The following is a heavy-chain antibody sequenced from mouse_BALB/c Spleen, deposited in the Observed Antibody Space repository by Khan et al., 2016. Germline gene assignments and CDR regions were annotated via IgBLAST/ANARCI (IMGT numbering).Heavy chain of an antibody. CDR1: GCSLTSYD. D-gene: IGHD1-1*01. CDR3: VRGRYGSIPFDY. CDR2: IWTGGGT. J-gene: IGHJ2*01. Sequence: QVQLKQSGPGLVAPSQSLSITCTVSGCSLTSYDISWIRQPPGKGLEWLGVIWTGGGTNYNSAFMSRLSISKDNSKSQVFLKMNSLQTDDTAIYXCVRGRYGSIPFDYWGQGTTLTVSS. V-gene: IGHV2-9-2*01.